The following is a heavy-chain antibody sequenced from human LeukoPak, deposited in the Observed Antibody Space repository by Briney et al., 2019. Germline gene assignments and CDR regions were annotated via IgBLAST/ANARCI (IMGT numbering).Heavy chain of an antibody. J-gene: IGHJ4*02. Sequence: GGSLRLSCAASGFTFDDYAMHWVRQAPGKGLEWVSGISWNSGSIGYADSVRGRFTISRDNAKNSLYLQMNSLRAEDTALYYCAKDIATGNRLYYFDYWGQGTLVTVSS. CDR2: ISWNSGSI. CDR3: AKDIATGNRLYYFDY. CDR1: GFTFDDYA. D-gene: IGHD1-14*01. V-gene: IGHV3-9*01.